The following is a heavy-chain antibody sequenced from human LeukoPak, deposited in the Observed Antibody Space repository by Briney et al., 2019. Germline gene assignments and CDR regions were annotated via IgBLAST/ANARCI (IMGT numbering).Heavy chain of an antibody. Sequence: KPGGSLRLSCGLSGFTLRSYTVNAVRQAPGKGLEWVSSISSSGSYIYYADSVKGRFTLSRDNAKKSLSLQMNSLRAEDTAVYYCASMGPGKNDGFDIWGQGTMVTVSS. CDR3: ASMGPGKNDGFDI. V-gene: IGHV3-21*01. D-gene: IGHD3-10*01. J-gene: IGHJ3*02. CDR1: GFTLRSYT. CDR2: ISSSGSYI.